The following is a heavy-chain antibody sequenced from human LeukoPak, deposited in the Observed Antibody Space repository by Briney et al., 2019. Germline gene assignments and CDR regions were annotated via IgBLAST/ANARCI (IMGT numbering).Heavy chain of an antibody. D-gene: IGHD2-15*01. CDR3: AIYCSGGSCFRN. CDR1: GFTFSSYA. V-gene: IGHV3-23*01. Sequence: GGSLRLSCAASGFTFSSYAMSWVRQAPGKGLEWVSAISGSGGSTYYADSVKGRFTISRDNAKNSLYLQMNSLRAEDTAVYYCAIYCSGGSCFRNWGQGTLVTVSS. CDR2: ISGSGGST. J-gene: IGHJ4*02.